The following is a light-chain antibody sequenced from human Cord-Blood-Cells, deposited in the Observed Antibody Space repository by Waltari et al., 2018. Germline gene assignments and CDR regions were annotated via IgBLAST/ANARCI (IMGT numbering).Light chain of an antibody. J-gene: IGKJ4*01. Sequence: EIVLTQSPGTLSLSPGERATLSCRASQSVSSSYLAWYQQKPGQAPRLLIYGASSRATCIPDRLSGSGSGTDFTLTISRLEPEDFAVYYCQQYGSSPPLTFGGGTKVEIK. V-gene: IGKV3-20*01. CDR3: QQYGSSPPLT. CDR1: QSVSSSY. CDR2: GAS.